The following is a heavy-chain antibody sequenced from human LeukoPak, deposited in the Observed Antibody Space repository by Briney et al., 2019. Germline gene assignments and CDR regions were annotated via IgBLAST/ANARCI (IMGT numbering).Heavy chain of an antibody. Sequence: LPGGSLRLSCAASGFTFSTYAITWVRQGPGEGLEWVSAIRPDGDRTYYANSVRGRFTISRDNSKDTVYLQINGLRVEDTAVYYCAREQSGTRGWYTVDYWGQGTLVTVSS. D-gene: IGHD6-19*01. CDR3: AREQSGTRGWYTVDY. CDR2: IRPDGDRT. V-gene: IGHV3-23*01. J-gene: IGHJ4*02. CDR1: GFTFSTYA.